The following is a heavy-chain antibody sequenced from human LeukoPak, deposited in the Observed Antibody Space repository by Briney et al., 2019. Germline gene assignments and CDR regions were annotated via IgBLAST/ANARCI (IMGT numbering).Heavy chain of an antibody. J-gene: IGHJ2*01. CDR2: IGTVGDT. V-gene: IGHV3-13*01. CDR1: GCTFGSQY. CDR3: ARETLDIGGDYGWYFDL. Sequence: GGSLRLTCTASGCTFGSQYMRWVRQTTGEGLEWVSSIGTVGDTYYPGSVKGRFAISGENSKHSLYLQMNSLRDGDTAVYYCARETLDIGGDYGWYFDLWGRGTLVTVSS. D-gene: IGHD1-26*01.